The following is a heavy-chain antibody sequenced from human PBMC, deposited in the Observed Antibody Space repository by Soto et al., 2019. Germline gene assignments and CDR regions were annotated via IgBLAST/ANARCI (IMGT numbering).Heavy chain of an antibody. CDR2: IIPIFGTA. D-gene: IGHD4-17*01. CDR1: GGTFSSYA. Sequence: QVQLVQSGAEVKKPGSSVKVSCKASGGTFSSYAISWVRQAPGQGLEWMGGIIPIFGTANYAQKFQGRVTITADESTSTAYMELGSLRSEDTAVYYCERGATTVTNYYYYGMDVWGQGTTVTVSS. J-gene: IGHJ6*02. V-gene: IGHV1-69*01. CDR3: ERGATTVTNYYYYGMDV.